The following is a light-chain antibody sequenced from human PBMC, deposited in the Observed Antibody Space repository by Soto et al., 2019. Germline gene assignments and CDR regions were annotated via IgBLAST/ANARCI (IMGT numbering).Light chain of an antibody. V-gene: IGLV4-69*01. CDR3: QAGDTVVV. Sequence: QAVVTQSPSASASLGASVKLTCTLSSGHSDYGIAWHQQQPDKGPRYLMKLNRDGSHNKGDGIPDRFSGSNSGAERYLIISLLQSGDGAGYYRQAGDTVVVFGGGTKLTVL. CDR2: LNRDGSH. J-gene: IGLJ2*01. CDR1: SGHSDYG.